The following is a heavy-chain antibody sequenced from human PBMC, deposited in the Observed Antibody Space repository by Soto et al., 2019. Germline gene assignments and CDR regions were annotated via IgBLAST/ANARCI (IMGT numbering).Heavy chain of an antibody. D-gene: IGHD3-22*01. CDR2: IIPLFGTT. CDR1: GGTFNNYA. CDR3: ARPRSHYYDRSAERAFDI. V-gene: IGHV1-69*01. J-gene: IGHJ3*02. Sequence: VKVSCKASGGTFNNYAISWVRQAPGQGLEWMGGIIPLFGTTNYAQKFQGRVTITADESTSTAYMELSSLRSEDTAFYYCARPRSHYYDRSAERAFDIWGQGTMVTVSS.